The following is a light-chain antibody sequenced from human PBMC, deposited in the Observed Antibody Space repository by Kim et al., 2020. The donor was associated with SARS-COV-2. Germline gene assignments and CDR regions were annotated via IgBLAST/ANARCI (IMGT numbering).Light chain of an antibody. J-gene: IGLJ2*01. Sequence: APGKTARITCGGNNVGSKGVHWYQQKPGQAPVLVIYYDSDRPSGIPERLSGSNSGNTATLTISRVEAGDEADYYCQVWDSSSDHRVFGGGTKLTVL. CDR1: NVGSKG. CDR3: QVWDSSSDHRV. CDR2: YDS. V-gene: IGLV3-21*04.